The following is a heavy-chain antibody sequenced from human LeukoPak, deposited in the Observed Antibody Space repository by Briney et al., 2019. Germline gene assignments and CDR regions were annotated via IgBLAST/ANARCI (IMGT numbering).Heavy chain of an antibody. Sequence: PSETLSLTCTVSGGSISSYYWSWIRQPPGKGLEWIGYIYYSGSTNYNPSLKSRVTISVDTSKNHISLKLSSVTAADTAVYYCARLYDSSGYYYPFDYWGQGTLVTVSS. J-gene: IGHJ4*02. V-gene: IGHV4-59*08. CDR1: GGSISSYY. CDR2: IYYSGST. CDR3: ARLYDSSGYYYPFDY. D-gene: IGHD3-22*01.